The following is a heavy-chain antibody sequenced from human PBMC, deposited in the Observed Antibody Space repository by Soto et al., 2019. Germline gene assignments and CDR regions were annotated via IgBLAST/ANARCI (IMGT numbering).Heavy chain of an antibody. Sequence: VKVSCKASGYTFTTYYMHWVRQAPGKGLEWMGGFDPEDGETIYAQKFQGRVTMTEDTSTDTAYMELSSLRSEDTAVYYCATGGTLLRFLEWSIDYWGQGTLVTVSS. J-gene: IGHJ4*02. CDR2: FDPEDGET. D-gene: IGHD3-3*01. CDR1: GYTFTTYY. V-gene: IGHV1-24*01. CDR3: ATGGTLLRFLEWSIDY.